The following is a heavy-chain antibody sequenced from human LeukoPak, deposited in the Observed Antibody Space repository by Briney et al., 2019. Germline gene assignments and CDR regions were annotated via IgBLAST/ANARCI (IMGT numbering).Heavy chain of an antibody. CDR1: GFTFSSYS. CDR2: ISSSSSYI. D-gene: IGHD7-27*01. J-gene: IGHJ4*02. CDR3: ARPCRYWGSGVYFDY. Sequence: PGGSLRLSCAASGFTFSSYSMNWVRQAPGKGLEWVSSISSSSSYIYYADPVKGRFTISRDNAKNSLYLQMNSLRAEDTAVYYCARPCRYWGSGVYFDYWGQGTLVTVSS. V-gene: IGHV3-21*01.